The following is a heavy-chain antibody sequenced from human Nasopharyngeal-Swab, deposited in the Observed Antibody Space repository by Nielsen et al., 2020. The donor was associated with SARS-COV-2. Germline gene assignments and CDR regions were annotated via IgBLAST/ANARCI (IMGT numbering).Heavy chain of an antibody. Sequence: SETLSLTCTVSGGSISSSSYYWGWIRQPPGKGLEWIGSIYYSGSTYYNPSLKSRVTISVDTSKNQFSLNLSSVTAADTAVYYCARLHVVVLRYFDYWGQGTLVTVSS. CDR1: GGSISSSSYY. CDR3: ARLHVVVLRYFDY. CDR2: IYYSGST. V-gene: IGHV4-39*01. D-gene: IGHD2-21*01. J-gene: IGHJ4*02.